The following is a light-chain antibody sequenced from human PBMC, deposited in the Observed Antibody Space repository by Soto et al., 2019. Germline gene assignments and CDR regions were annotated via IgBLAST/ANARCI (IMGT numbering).Light chain of an antibody. Sequence: SYELTQPPSVSVSPGQTASITCSGDKLGSKFACWYRQKPGQSPVLIIYQDNKRPSGIPERFSGSNSGNTATLTIRGTQALDEGDYYCQAWDRPTVVFGGGTKLTVL. J-gene: IGLJ3*02. CDR2: QDN. CDR3: QAWDRPTVV. V-gene: IGLV3-1*01. CDR1: KLGSKF.